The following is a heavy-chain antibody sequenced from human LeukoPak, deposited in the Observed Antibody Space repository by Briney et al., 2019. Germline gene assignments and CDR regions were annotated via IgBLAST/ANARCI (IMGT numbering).Heavy chain of an antibody. CDR2: ISSSGSTI. D-gene: IGHD2-8*01. CDR1: GFTFSDYY. V-gene: IGHV3-11*01. Sequence: GGSLRVSCAASGFTFSDYYMSWIRQAPGKGLEWVSYISSSGSTIYYADSVKGRFTISRDNAKNSLYLQMNSLRAEDTAVYYCASPQGTMVYANAFDIWGQGTMVTVSS. J-gene: IGHJ3*02. CDR3: ASPQGTMVYANAFDI.